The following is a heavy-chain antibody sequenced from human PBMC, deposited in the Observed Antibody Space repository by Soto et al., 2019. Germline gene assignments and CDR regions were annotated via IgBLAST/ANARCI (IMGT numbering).Heavy chain of an antibody. CDR2: IWYDGSNK. J-gene: IGHJ4*02. V-gene: IGHV3-33*01. CDR1: GFTFTSYG. CDR3: PRDRRFLEWLDY. Sequence: QMHLVESGGGVVQPGRSLTLSCVASGFTFTSYGIHWVRQAPGKGLEWVAVIWYDGSNKYYGDSVKGRFSISRDNSKNTVYLQMNSLRAEDTAVYYCPRDRRFLEWLDYWGQGTLVSVSS. D-gene: IGHD3-3*01.